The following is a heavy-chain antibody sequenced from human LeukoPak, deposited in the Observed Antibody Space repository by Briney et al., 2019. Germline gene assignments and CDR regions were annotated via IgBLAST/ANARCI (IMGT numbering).Heavy chain of an antibody. CDR3: ARTYYDFWSGPNWFDP. Sequence: PSETLSLTCTVSGGSISGYYWSWIRQPPGKGLEWIGYIYYSGSTNYNPSLKSRVTISVDTSKNQFSLKLSSVTAADTAVYYCARTYYDFWSGPNWFDPWGQGTLVAVSS. CDR2: IYYSGST. V-gene: IGHV4-59*01. J-gene: IGHJ5*02. CDR1: GGSISGYY. D-gene: IGHD3-3*01.